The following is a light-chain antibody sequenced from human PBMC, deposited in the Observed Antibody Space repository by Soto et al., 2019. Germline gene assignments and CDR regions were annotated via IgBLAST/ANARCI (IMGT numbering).Light chain of an antibody. J-gene: IGLJ2*01. Sequence: QSVLTQSPSASASLGASVKLTCTLSSGHNSYAIVWHQQQPEKGPRYLMKVDSDGSHIKGDGIPDRFSGSSAGAERYLTISSLQSEDEADYYCHTWGTGEVFGGGTKLTVL. CDR1: SGHNSYA. CDR3: HTWGTGEV. V-gene: IGLV4-69*01. CDR2: VDSDGSH.